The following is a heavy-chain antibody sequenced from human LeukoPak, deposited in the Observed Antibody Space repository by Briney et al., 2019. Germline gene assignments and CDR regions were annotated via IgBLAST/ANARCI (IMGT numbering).Heavy chain of an antibody. CDR1: GGTFSSYA. CDR2: IIPIFGTA. V-gene: IGHV1-69*01. J-gene: IGHJ4*02. CDR3: ARATYDSSGYYVPLFDY. D-gene: IGHD3-22*01. Sequence: SVKVSCKASGGTFSSYAISWVRQAPGQGLEWMGGIIPIFGTANYAQKFQGRVTITADESTSTAYMELSSLRSEDTAVYYCARATYDSSGYYVPLFDYWGQGTLVTVSS.